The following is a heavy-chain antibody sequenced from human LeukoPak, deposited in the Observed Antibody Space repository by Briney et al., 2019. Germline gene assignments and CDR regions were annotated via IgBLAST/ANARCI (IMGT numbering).Heavy chain of an antibody. CDR2: ISSSSSTI. J-gene: IGHJ4*02. CDR3: ARDPRHYYDSSGYIDY. V-gene: IGHV3-48*04. CDR1: GFTFSSYS. D-gene: IGHD3-22*01. Sequence: GGSLRLSCAASGFTFSSYSMNWVRQAPGKGLEWVSYISSSSSTIYYADSVKGRFTISRDNAKNSLYLQMNSLRAEDTAVYYCARDPRHYYDSSGYIDYWGQGTLVTVSS.